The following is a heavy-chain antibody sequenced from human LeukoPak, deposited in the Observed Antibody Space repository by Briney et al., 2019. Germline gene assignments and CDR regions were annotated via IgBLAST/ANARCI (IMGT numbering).Heavy chain of an antibody. V-gene: IGHV3-30*04. CDR1: GFILNNYN. Sequence: PGGSLRLSCAASGFILNNYNAMWVRQAPGQGLEWLAFIPKDGSNKFYADSVKGRFTISRDNSKNTLSLQMNSLRAEDTALYYCAKARGISAPTGYYYYMDVWAEGTTVTVSS. CDR2: IPKDGSNK. J-gene: IGHJ6*03. D-gene: IGHD6-6*01. CDR3: AKARGISAPTGYYYYMDV.